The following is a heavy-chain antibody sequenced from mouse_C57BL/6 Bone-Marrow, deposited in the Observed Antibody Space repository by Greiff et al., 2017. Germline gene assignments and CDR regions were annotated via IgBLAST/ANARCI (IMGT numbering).Heavy chain of an antibody. Sequence: QVQLQQPGAELVKPGASVKMSCKASGYTFTSYWITWVKQRPGQGLEWIGDIYPGSGSTNYNEKFKSKATLTVDTSSSTAYMQLSSLTSEDSAVYYCARPGVDYGWLAYGGQGTLVTVSA. V-gene: IGHV1-55*01. CDR2: IYPGSGST. J-gene: IGHJ3*01. CDR1: GYTFTSYW. CDR3: ARPGVDYGWLAY. D-gene: IGHD2-4*01.